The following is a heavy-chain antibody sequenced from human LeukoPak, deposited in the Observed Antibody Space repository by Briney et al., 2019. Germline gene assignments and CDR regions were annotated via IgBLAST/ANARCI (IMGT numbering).Heavy chain of an antibody. J-gene: IGHJ4*02. D-gene: IGHD3-9*01. V-gene: IGHV3-53*05. CDR3: ARDARNYDILTGYFSGFDY. Sequence: GGSLRLSCAASGFTVSSNYMSWVRQAPGKGLEWVSVIYSGGSTYYADSVKGRFTISRDNSKNTLYLQMNSLRAEDTAVYYCARDARNYDILTGYFSGFDYWGQGTLVTVAS. CDR1: GFTVSSNY. CDR2: IYSGGST.